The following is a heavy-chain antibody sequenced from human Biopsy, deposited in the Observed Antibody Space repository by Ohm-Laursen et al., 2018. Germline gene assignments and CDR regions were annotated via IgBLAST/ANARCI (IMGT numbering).Heavy chain of an antibody. CDR3: ARELGDFWGGRQFDF. D-gene: IGHD3-3*01. V-gene: IGHV1-2*02. CDR2: IDPQSGGT. J-gene: IGHJ5*01. Sequence: ASVKVSCKASAYSFVDHRIHWVRQAPGQGLEWMGWIDPQSGGTNYAQKFQGRVTMTRDTSISTTYMELRRLTSDDTAVFYCARELGDFWGGRQFDFWGQGTLVTVSS. CDR1: AYSFVDHR.